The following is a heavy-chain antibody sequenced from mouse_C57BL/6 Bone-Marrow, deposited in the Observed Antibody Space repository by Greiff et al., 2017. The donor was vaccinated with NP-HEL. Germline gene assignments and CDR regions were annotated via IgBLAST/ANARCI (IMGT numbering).Heavy chain of an antibody. J-gene: IGHJ4*01. CDR3: ARDAGGYGSSYAMDY. V-gene: IGHV7-1*01. D-gene: IGHD1-1*01. CDR1: GFTFSDFY. CDR2: SRNKANDYTT. Sequence: EVQGVESGGGLVQSGRSLRLSCATSGFTFSDFYMEWVRQAPGKGLEWIAASRNKANDYTTEYSASVKGRFIVSRDTSQSILYLQMNALRAEDTAIYYCARDAGGYGSSYAMDYWGQGTSVTVSS.